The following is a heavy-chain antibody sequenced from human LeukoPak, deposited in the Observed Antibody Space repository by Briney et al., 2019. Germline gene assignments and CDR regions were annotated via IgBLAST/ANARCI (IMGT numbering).Heavy chain of an antibody. D-gene: IGHD3-3*01. CDR3: AKDSPELYDFWSGYYTLFDY. J-gene: IGHJ4*02. Sequence: GGSLRLSCAASGFTFSSYAMSWVRQAPGKGLEWVSAISGSGGSTYYADSVKGRFTISRDNSKNTLYLQMNSLRAEDTAVYYCAKDSPELYDFWSGYYTLFDYWGQGTLVTVS. V-gene: IGHV3-23*01. CDR2: ISGSGGST. CDR1: GFTFSSYA.